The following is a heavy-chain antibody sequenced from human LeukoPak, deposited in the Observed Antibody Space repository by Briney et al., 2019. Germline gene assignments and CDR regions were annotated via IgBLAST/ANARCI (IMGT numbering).Heavy chain of an antibody. Sequence: GESLKISCKASGYRFTSYWISWVRQMPGKGLEWMGRIDPSDSYTNYSPSFQGHVTISADKSISTAYLQWSSLKASDTAMYYCARRRKAYDSSGYYLYYFDYWGQGTLVTVSS. J-gene: IGHJ4*02. CDR3: ARRRKAYDSSGYYLYYFDY. D-gene: IGHD3-22*01. CDR2: IDPSDSYT. CDR1: GYRFTSYW. V-gene: IGHV5-10-1*01.